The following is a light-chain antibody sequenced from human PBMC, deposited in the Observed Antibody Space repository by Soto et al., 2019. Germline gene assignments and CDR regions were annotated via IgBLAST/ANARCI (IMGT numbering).Light chain of an antibody. CDR2: DAS. V-gene: IGKV3-15*01. CDR3: QQYNNWPPET. J-gene: IGKJ1*01. Sequence: EVLWTQSPASLSLSPGERATLSCRSSHSISNYLGWYQLKPGQAPRLLIYDASTRATGIPARFSGSGSGTESTLTINSLQSEDFAVYFCQQYNNWPPETFGQGTKVDIK. CDR1: HSISNY.